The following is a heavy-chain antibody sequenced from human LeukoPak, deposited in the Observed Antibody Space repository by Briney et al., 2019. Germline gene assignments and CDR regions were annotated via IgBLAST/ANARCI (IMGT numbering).Heavy chain of an antibody. J-gene: IGHJ4*02. D-gene: IGHD6-13*01. CDR2: INPRGGST. CDR3: ARVSIAAAGTHFDY. V-gene: IGHV1-46*01. Sequence: ASVKVSCKASGYTFSSYYMHWVRQAPGQGIEWMGRINPRGGSTDYAQKFQGRVTMTRDMSTSTVYMELSSLRSEDTAVYYCARVSIAAAGTHFDYWGQGTLVTVSS. CDR1: GYTFSSYY.